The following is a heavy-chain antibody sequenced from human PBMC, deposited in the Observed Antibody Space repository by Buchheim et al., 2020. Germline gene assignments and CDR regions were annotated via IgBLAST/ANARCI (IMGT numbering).Heavy chain of an antibody. CDR1: GGTFSSYT. J-gene: IGHJ6*02. CDR3: ARSSTLGWKAGYYYYYGMDV. CDR2: IIPILGTA. Sequence: QVQLVQSGAEVKKPGSSVRVSCKASGGTFSSYTISWVRQAPGQGLEWMGRIIPILGTANYAQKFQGRVTITADKSTSTAYMELSSLRSEDTAVYYCARSSTLGWKAGYYYYYGMDVWGQGTT. D-gene: IGHD5/OR15-5a*01. V-gene: IGHV1-69*08.